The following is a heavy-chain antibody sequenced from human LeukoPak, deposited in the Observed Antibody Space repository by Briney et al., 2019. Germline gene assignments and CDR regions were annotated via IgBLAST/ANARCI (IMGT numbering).Heavy chain of an antibody. CDR2: IILFLGIP. Sequence: VKVSCKASGGTFSSYAISWVRQAPGQGLEWMGRIILFLGIPNYGQKFQGRVTFTAEKSTSTAYMELSSLRSEDTAVYYCARDYGGYNYHLSNYWGQGTLVTVSS. J-gene: IGHJ4*02. CDR3: ARDYGGYNYHLSNY. V-gene: IGHV1-69*04. CDR1: GGTFSSYA. D-gene: IGHD5-24*01.